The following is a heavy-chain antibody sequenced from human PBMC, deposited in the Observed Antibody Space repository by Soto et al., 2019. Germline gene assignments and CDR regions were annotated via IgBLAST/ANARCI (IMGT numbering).Heavy chain of an antibody. V-gene: IGHV4-34*01. D-gene: IGHD3-22*01. Sequence: SETLSLTCAVYGGSFSGYCWSWIRQSPGNGLEWIGEIDHSGSINFKPSLESRVTISVDTSTNQISLKLSSVTAADTAIYYCARVSTYYFDSSGSYTSDYWGQGTLVTVSS. J-gene: IGHJ4*02. CDR1: GGSFSGYC. CDR2: IDHSGSI. CDR3: ARVSTYYFDSSGSYTSDY.